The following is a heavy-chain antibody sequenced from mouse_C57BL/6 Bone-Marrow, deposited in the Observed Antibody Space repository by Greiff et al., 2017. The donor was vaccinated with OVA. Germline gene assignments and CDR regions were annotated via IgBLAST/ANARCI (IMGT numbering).Heavy chain of an antibody. CDR2: INPGSGGT. CDR3: ARIYDGYYYFDY. D-gene: IGHD2-3*01. V-gene: IGHV1-54*01. Sequence: QVQLQQSGAELVRPGTSVKVSCKASGYAFTNYLIEWVKQRPGQGLEWSGVINPGSGGTNYNEKCKGKATLTADKSSSTAYMQLSSLTSEDSAVYFCARIYDGYYYFDYWGQGTTLTVSS. CDR1: GYAFTNYL. J-gene: IGHJ2*01.